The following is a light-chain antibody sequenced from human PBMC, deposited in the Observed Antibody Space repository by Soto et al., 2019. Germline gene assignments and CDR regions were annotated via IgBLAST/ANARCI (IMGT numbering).Light chain of an antibody. Sequence: QAVVTQPPSASGTPGQRVTISCSGGSSNIGTNAVNWYQQLPGTAPKLLIYNNNQRPSGVPDRFSGSKSGTSASLAISELQSEDEADYYCAAWDDSLNGYVFGTGTKLTVL. J-gene: IGLJ1*01. CDR2: NNN. V-gene: IGLV1-44*01. CDR1: SSNIGTNA. CDR3: AAWDDSLNGYV.